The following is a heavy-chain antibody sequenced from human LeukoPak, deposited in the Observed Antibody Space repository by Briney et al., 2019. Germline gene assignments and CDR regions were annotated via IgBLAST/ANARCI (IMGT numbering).Heavy chain of an antibody. J-gene: IGHJ4*02. CDR2: IKNKDNKYTT. V-gene: IGHV3-72*01. D-gene: IGHD7-27*01. CDR3: ARGLGNPGVSD. CDR1: GFIFSDHY. Sequence: GGSLRLSCAASGFIFSDHYMEWVRQAPGKGLEWIGRIKNKDNKYTTEYAASVKDRFIISRDDSKNSLYMQMNSLKTEDTAVYYCARGLGNPGVSDWGQGTLVTVSS.